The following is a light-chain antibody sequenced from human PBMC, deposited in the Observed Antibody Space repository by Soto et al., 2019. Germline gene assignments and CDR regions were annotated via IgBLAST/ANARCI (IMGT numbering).Light chain of an antibody. V-gene: IGKV3D-15*01. CDR3: QQYNKWPLT. CDR1: QSVSSN. CDR2: GES. Sequence: EIVMTQSPATLSVSLGERVTLSCGASQSVSSNLAWYQQIPGQAPRLLMYGESTRATATPARFSGSGSGTEFTLTISSLQSEDFAVYYCQQYNKWPLTFGGGTKVEIK. J-gene: IGKJ4*01.